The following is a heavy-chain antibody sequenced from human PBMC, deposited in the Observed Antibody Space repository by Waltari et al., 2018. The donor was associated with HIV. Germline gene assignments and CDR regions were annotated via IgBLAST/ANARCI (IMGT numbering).Heavy chain of an antibody. CDR2: LSPGDSDT. CDR1: VYSFTIYW. J-gene: IGHJ4*02. CDR3: ARPLGYCSSTSCQTYFDY. V-gene: IGHV5-51*01. Sequence: EVPLVQSGAEVKKPGESLKISCKGSVYSFTIYWIGWVRQMPGKVLEWMRILSPGDSDTRYSPALQGEVTSSVDKSSSTADLQWSSLKASDTAMYYGARPLGYCSSTSCQTYFDYWGQGTLVTVSS. D-gene: IGHD2-2*01.